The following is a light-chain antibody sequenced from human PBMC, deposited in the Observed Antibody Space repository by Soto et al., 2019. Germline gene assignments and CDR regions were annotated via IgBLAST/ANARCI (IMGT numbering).Light chain of an antibody. V-gene: IGKV3-15*01. J-gene: IGKJ4*01. CDR3: QQYNKWPLT. Sequence: EIVMTQTPATLSVSPGERATLSCRASQSVSSNLAWYQHKAGQATSLLIHGASTRATGIPARFSGSGSGTEFTLTISSLQSENFAVYYCQQYNKWPLTFGGGTKVEIK. CDR2: GAS. CDR1: QSVSSN.